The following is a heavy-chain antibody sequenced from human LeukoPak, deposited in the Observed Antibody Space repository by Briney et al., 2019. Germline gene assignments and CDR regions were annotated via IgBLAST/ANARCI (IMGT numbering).Heavy chain of an antibody. Sequence: GGSLRLSCAASGFTFSSYSMNWVRQAPGKGLEWVSSISSSSSYTYYADSVKGRFTISRDNAKNSLYLQMNSLRAEDTAVYYCARRRERYCSGGSCYSDYWGQGTLVTVSS. D-gene: IGHD2-15*01. CDR1: GFTFSSYS. CDR3: ARRRERYCSGGSCYSDY. CDR2: ISSSSSYT. J-gene: IGHJ4*02. V-gene: IGHV3-21*01.